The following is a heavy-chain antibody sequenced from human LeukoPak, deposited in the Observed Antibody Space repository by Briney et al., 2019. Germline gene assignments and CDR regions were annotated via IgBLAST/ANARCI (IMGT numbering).Heavy chain of an antibody. CDR1: GFTFTSYG. V-gene: IGHV3-48*03. D-gene: IGHD3-3*01. Sequence: PGGSLRLSCAASGFTFTSYGMSWVRQAPGKGLEWVSYISRSGTIISYADSVRGRLTISRDNAKNSLYLQMNSLRAEDTAVYYCARERDDYYFDYWGQGTLVTVSS. J-gene: IGHJ4*02. CDR3: ARERDDYYFDY. CDR2: ISRSGTII.